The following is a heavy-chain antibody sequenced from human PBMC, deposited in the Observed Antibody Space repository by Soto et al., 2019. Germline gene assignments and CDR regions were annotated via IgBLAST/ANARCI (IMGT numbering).Heavy chain of an antibody. Sequence: QVHLVQSGAEVKKPGASVKVSCKASGYTFTGYYIHWVRQAPGQGLEWMGWINPNSGGTYYAQNFQARVTMTRDTSFRTAYMQLSGLKSDDTAVYYCARDSRWRELRAPSPNYWGQATLVTVSS. J-gene: IGHJ4*02. CDR1: GYTFTGYY. CDR3: ARDSRWRELRAPSPNY. CDR2: INPNSGGT. D-gene: IGHD2-15*01. V-gene: IGHV1-2*02.